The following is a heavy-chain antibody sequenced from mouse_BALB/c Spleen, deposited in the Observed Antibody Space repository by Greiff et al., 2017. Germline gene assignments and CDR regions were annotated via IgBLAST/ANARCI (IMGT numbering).Heavy chain of an antibody. CDR2: ILPGSGST. CDR1: GYTFSSYW. CDR3: ARDYRYDPGYAMDY. Sequence: QVQLKQSGAELMKPGASVKISCKATGYTFSSYWIEWVKQRPGHGLEWIGEILPGSGSTNYNEKFKGKATFTADTSSNTAYMQLSSLTSEDSAVYYCARDYRYDPGYAMDYWGQGTSVTVSS. V-gene: IGHV1-9*01. D-gene: IGHD2-14*01. J-gene: IGHJ4*01.